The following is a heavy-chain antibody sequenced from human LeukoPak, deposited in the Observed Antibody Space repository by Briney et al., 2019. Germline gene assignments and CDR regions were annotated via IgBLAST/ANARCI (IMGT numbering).Heavy chain of an antibody. V-gene: IGHV3-30-3*01. J-gene: IGHJ4*02. Sequence: GGSLRLSCAASGISFSSNAMHWVRQAPGKGLEWVAVISYDGSNKQYADSVKGRFTISRDNSKNTLFLQMNSLRAEDTAVYYCARDKAGGWYATFDYWGQGTLVTVSS. CDR1: GISFSSNA. D-gene: IGHD6-19*01. CDR3: ARDKAGGWYATFDY. CDR2: ISYDGSNK.